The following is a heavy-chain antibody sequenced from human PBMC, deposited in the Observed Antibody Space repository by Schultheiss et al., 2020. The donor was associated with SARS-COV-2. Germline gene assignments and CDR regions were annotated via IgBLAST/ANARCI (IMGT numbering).Heavy chain of an antibody. Sequence: SETLSLTCTVSGGSISSGGYSWSWIRQPPGKGLEWIGYIYYSGSTYYNPSLKSRVTISVDTSKNQFSLKLSSVTAADTAVYYCARKNDYGNPGWYFDLWGRGTLVTVSS. V-gene: IGHV4-31*03. CDR1: GGSISSGGYS. CDR3: ARKNDYGNPGWYFDL. J-gene: IGHJ2*01. D-gene: IGHD4-11*01. CDR2: IYYSGST.